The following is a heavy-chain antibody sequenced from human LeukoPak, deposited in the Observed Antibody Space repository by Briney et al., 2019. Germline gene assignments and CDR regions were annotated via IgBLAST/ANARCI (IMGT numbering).Heavy chain of an antibody. CDR1: GFTFSNDP. D-gene: IGHD4-17*01. J-gene: IGHJ4*02. V-gene: IGHV3-23*01. Sequence: GGSLRLSCAASGFTFSNDPMSWFRQAPGKGLEWVSLISGSGGNTYYVDSVKGRFTISRDNSKNTLYLQLNSLRADDTAVYYCARERVTTTSFDYWGQGTLVTVSS. CDR2: ISGSGGNT. CDR3: ARERVTTTSFDY.